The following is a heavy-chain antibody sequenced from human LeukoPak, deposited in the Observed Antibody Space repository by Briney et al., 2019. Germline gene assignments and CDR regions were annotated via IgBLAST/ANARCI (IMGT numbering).Heavy chain of an antibody. Sequence: ASVKVSCKPSGYTFSSYDINWVRQVTGQGLEWMGWMNPNSGITDYAQKFQGRVTMTRDTSISTAYMELSSLISEDTAVYYCARASGYEFDFWGQGTLVTVSS. CDR1: GYTFSSYD. CDR3: ARASGYEFDF. D-gene: IGHD5-12*01. CDR2: MNPNSGIT. V-gene: IGHV1-8*01. J-gene: IGHJ4*02.